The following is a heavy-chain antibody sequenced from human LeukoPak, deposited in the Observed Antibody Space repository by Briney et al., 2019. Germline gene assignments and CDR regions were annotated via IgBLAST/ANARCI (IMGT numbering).Heavy chain of an antibody. D-gene: IGHD5-24*01. CDR3: ARDLPEEMATPVETAFDY. Sequence: AGGSLRLSCAASGFTFSSYSMNWVRQAPGKGLEWVSSISSSSSYIYYADSVKGRFTISRDNAKNSLYLQMNSLRAEDTAVYYCARDLPEEMATPVETAFDYWGQGTLVTVSS. V-gene: IGHV3-21*01. J-gene: IGHJ4*02. CDR2: ISSSSSYI. CDR1: GFTFSSYS.